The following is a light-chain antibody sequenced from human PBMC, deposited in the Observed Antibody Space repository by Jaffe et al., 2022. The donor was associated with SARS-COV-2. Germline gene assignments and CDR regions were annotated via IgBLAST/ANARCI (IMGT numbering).Light chain of an antibody. CDR3: QQLYNYPPT. CDR1: QGISSY. CDR2: SAF. Sequence: DIQLTQSPSFLSASVGDRVTITCRASQGISSYLAWYQQKPGKAPNLLIYSAFTLQSGVPSRFSGSASGTEFTLTISSLQPEDFATFYCQQLYNYPPTFGGGTKVEIK. J-gene: IGKJ4*01. V-gene: IGKV1-9*01.